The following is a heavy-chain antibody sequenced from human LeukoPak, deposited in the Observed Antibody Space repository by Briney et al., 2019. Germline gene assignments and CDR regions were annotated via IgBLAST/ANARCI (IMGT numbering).Heavy chain of an antibody. J-gene: IGHJ4*02. Sequence: GRSLRLSCAASGFTFDDYAMHWVRQAPGKGLEWVSGISWNSGSIGYADSVKGRFTISRDNAKNSLYLQMNSLRAEDTALYYCAKLTGIAAAGPFDYWGQGNLVTVSS. V-gene: IGHV3-9*01. CDR2: ISWNSGSI. D-gene: IGHD6-13*01. CDR3: AKLTGIAAAGPFDY. CDR1: GFTFDDYA.